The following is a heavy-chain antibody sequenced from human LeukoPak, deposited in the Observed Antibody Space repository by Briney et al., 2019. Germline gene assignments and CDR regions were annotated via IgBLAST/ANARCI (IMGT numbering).Heavy chain of an antibody. J-gene: IGHJ4*02. Sequence: GGSLRLSCAASGFTFSSYAMSWVRQAPGKGLEWVSGISGSGGSTYYADSVKGRFTISRDNSKNTLHLQMNSLRAEDTAVFYCATRYVGEMATIRSDYWGQGTLVTVSS. CDR2: ISGSGGST. V-gene: IGHV3-23*01. CDR1: GFTFSSYA. CDR3: ATRYVGEMATIRSDY. D-gene: IGHD5-24*01.